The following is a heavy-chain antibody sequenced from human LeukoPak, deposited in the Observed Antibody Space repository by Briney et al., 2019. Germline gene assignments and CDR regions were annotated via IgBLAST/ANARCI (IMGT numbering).Heavy chain of an antibody. CDR3: ARGGYVGCSSTSCYDY. D-gene: IGHD2-2*01. V-gene: IGHV3-21*04. CDR1: GFTFSSYS. J-gene: IGHJ4*02. CDR2: ISSSSSYI. Sequence: GGSLRLSCAASGFTFSSYSMNWVRQAPGKGLEWVSSISSSSSYIYYADSVKGRFTISRDNAKNSLYLQMNSLRAEDTAVYYCARGGYVGCSSTSCYDYWGQGTLVTVSS.